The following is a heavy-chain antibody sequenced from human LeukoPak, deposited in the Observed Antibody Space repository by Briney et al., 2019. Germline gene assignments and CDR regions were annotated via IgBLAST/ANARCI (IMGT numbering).Heavy chain of an antibody. J-gene: IGHJ4*02. CDR2: INPNSGGT. Sequence: ASVKVSCKASGYTFTGYYMHWVRQAPGQGLEWMGWINPNSGGTNYARKFQGRVTMTRDTSISTAYMELSRLRSDDTAVYYCARVIAAAGTYFDYWGQGTLVTVSS. D-gene: IGHD6-13*01. CDR1: GYTFTGYY. V-gene: IGHV1-2*02. CDR3: ARVIAAAGTYFDY.